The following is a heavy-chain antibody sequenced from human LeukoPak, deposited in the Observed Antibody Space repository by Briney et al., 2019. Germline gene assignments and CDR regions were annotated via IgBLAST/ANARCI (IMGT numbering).Heavy chain of an antibody. V-gene: IGHV3-7*01. Sequence: GGSLRLSCTASGFIFSSYWMSWVRQAPGKGLEWVANIKYDGSEKYYVDSVKGRFTISRDNAKNSLYLQMNSLRAEDTAVYYCARGQWLAPDYWGQGTLVTVSS. D-gene: IGHD6-19*01. CDR1: GFIFSSYW. CDR2: IKYDGSEK. J-gene: IGHJ4*02. CDR3: ARGQWLAPDY.